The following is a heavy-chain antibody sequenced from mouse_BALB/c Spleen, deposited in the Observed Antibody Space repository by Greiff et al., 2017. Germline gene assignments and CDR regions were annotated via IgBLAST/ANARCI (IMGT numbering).Heavy chain of an antibody. D-gene: IGHD1-2*01. CDR3: ASYHYYGYGY. CDR1: GYTFTSYW. V-gene: IGHV1-87*01. Sequence: QVQLKESGAELARPGASVKLSCKASGYTFTSYWMQWVKQRPGQGLEWIGAIYPGVGDTRYTQKFKGKATLTADKSSSTAYMQLSSLASEDSAVYYCASYHYYGYGYWGQGTTLTVSS. J-gene: IGHJ2*01. CDR2: IYPGVGDT.